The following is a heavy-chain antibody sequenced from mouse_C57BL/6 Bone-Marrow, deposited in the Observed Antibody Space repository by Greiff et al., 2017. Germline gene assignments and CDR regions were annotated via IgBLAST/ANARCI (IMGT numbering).Heavy chain of an antibody. V-gene: IGHV1-9*01. CDR2: ILPGRGST. CDR3: ARGRDFDY. Sequence: VQLQQSGAELMKPGASVKLSCKASGYTFTGYWIEWVKQRPGHGLEWIGEILPGRGSTNYNEKFKGKATRTVDKHSSTAYMQLSSLTSADSAVYYCARGRDFDYWGRGTSLTVSS. J-gene: IGHJ2*03. CDR1: GYTFTGYW.